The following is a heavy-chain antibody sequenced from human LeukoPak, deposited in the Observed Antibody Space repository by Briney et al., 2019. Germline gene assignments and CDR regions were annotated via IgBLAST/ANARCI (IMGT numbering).Heavy chain of an antibody. J-gene: IGHJ3*02. CDR3: ARGRTPGSGSYYLDAFDI. CDR2: ISWNSGTI. CDR1: GFTFDDYA. D-gene: IGHD3-10*01. Sequence: GRSPRLSCTASGFTFDDYAMHWVRQAPGKGLEWVSGISWNSGTIGYADSVKGRFTIPRDNAKNSLYLQMNSLRAEDTALYYCARGRTPGSGSYYLDAFDIWGQGTMVTVSS. V-gene: IGHV3-9*01.